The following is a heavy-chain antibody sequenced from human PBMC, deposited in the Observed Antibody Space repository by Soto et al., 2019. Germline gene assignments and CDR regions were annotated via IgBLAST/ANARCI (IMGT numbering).Heavy chain of an antibody. D-gene: IGHD6-13*01. CDR2: INSDGSST. CDR3: ARAYSSSWYWFDP. CDR1: GFTFSSYW. Sequence: LRLSCAASGFTFSSYWMHWVRQAPGKGLVWVSRINSDGSSTSYADSVKGRFTISRDNAKNTLYLQMNSLRAEDTAVYYCARAYSSSWYWFDPWGQGTLVTVSS. V-gene: IGHV3-74*01. J-gene: IGHJ5*02.